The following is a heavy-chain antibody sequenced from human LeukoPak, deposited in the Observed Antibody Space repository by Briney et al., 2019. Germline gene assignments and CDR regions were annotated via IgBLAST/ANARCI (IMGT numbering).Heavy chain of an antibody. CDR1: GFTFSSYE. V-gene: IGHV3-48*03. D-gene: IGHD3-3*01. CDR2: ISSSGSTI. Sequence: PGGSLRLSCAASGFTFSSYEMNWVRQAPGKGLEWVSYISSSGSTIYYADSVKGRFTISRDNSKNTLYLEMNSLRAEDTAAYYCARGQQSGYYFDYWGQGTLVTVSS. CDR3: ARGQQSGYYFDY. J-gene: IGHJ4*02.